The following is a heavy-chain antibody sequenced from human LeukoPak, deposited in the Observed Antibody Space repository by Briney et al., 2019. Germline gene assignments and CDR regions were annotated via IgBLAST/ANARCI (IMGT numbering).Heavy chain of an antibody. Sequence: SETLSLTCTVSGGSISSYYWSWIRQPAGKGLEWIGRIYTSGSTNYNPSLKSRVTMSVDTSKNQFSLKLSSVTAADTAVYYCAREGGNSVYYYYFMDVWGKGTTVTVSS. V-gene: IGHV4-4*07. D-gene: IGHD4-23*01. CDR2: IYTSGST. J-gene: IGHJ6*03. CDR3: AREGGNSVYYYYFMDV. CDR1: GGSISSYY.